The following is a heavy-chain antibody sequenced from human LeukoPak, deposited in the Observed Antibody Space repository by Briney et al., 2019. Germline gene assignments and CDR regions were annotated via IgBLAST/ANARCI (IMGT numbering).Heavy chain of an antibody. D-gene: IGHD6-13*01. V-gene: IGHV1-2*02. Sequence: GASVKVSCKASGYTFTAYYMHWVRQAPGQGLEWLGWINPNSGATNYAPKFQGRVTMTRYMSITTAYMELIRLTSDDTAVYYCARDLTAAASFDYWGQGALVTVSS. CDR3: ARDLTAAASFDY. CDR2: INPNSGAT. J-gene: IGHJ4*02. CDR1: GYTFTAYY.